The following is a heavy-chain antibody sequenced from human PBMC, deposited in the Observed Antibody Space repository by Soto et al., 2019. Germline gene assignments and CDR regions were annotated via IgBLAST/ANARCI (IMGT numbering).Heavy chain of an antibody. V-gene: IGHV4-38-2*01. J-gene: IGHJ6*02. CDR3: ASGGYSYLGYYYYGMDV. Sequence: LSLTCAVSGYSISSGYYWGWIRQPPGKGLEWIGSIYHSGSTYYNPSLKSRVTISVDTSKNQFSLKLSSVTAADTAVYYCASGGYSYLGYYYYGMDVWGQGTTVTVSS. D-gene: IGHD5-18*01. CDR1: GYSISSGYY. CDR2: IYHSGST.